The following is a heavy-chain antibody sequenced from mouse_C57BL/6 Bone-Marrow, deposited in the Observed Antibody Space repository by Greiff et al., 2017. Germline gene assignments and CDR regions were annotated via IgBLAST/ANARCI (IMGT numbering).Heavy chain of an antibody. J-gene: IGHJ2*01. CDR2: IDPETGGT. CDR3: TRFYYYGSSYGY. CDR1: GYTFTDYE. D-gene: IGHD1-1*01. V-gene: IGHV1-15*01. Sequence: QVQLQQSGAELVRPGASVTLSCKASGYTFTDYEMHWVKQTPVHGLEWIGAIDPETGGTAYNQKFKGKAILTADKSSSTAYMELRSLTSEDSAVYYCTRFYYYGSSYGYWGKGTTLTVSA.